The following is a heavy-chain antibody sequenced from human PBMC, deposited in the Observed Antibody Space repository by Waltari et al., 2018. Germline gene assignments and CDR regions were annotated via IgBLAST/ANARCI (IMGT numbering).Heavy chain of an antibody. D-gene: IGHD3-10*01. CDR2: IRGSGADT. V-gene: IGHV3-23*01. CDR3: AKSLGDTYGRYPMDY. CDR1: GFTFGGYT. J-gene: IGHJ4*02. Sequence: EVQLLESGGGLVQPGGSLRLSCVASGFTFGGYTMTWVRQAPGKGLDCVSTIRGSGADTYYADSVKGRFTSSRDNSRDTLYLQMNTLTAGDTAIYYCAKSLGDTYGRYPMDYWGQGTLVTVSS.